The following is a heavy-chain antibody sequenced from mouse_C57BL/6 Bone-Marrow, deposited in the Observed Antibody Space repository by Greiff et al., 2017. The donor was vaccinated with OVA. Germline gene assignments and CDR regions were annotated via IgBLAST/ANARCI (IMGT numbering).Heavy chain of an antibody. D-gene: IGHD4-1*01. CDR1: GYTFTSYG. V-gene: IGHV1-58*01. CDR2: IYLGNGYT. J-gene: IGHJ4*01. CDR3: ARDETGRGDY. Sequence: EVQGVESGAELVRPGSSVKMSCKTSGYTFTSYGINWVKQRTGQGLEWIGYIYLGNGYTEYNEKFKGKATLTSDTSSSTAYMQLSSLTSEDSAIYFCARDETGRGDYWGQGTSVTVSS.